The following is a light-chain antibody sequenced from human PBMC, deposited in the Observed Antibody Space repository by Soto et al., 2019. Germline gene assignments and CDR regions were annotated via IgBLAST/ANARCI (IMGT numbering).Light chain of an antibody. V-gene: IGKV2-28*01. CDR3: MQALQTPA. J-gene: IGKJ1*01. CDR1: QSLQHSNGYHY. CDR2: LAS. Sequence: DIVMPQSPLSLPVTPGEPASISCRSSQSLQHSNGYHYLDWYLQKPGQSPQILIYLASNRASGVPDRFSGSGSGTDFTLKISRVEAEDVGVYYCMQALQTPAFGQGTKVEIK.